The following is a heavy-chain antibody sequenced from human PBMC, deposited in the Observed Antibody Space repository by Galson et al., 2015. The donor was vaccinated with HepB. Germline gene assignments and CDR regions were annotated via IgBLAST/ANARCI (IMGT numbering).Heavy chain of an antibody. V-gene: IGHV3-33*01. J-gene: IGHJ6*02. CDR3: AREDASGYYYGMDV. CDR2: IWYDGSNK. CDR1: GFTFSSYG. Sequence: SLRLSCAASGFTFSSYGMHWVRQAPGKGLVWVAVIWYDGSNKYYADSVKVRFPISRDNSKHTLYLQMNSLRAEDTAVYYCAREDASGYYYGMDVWGQGTTVTVSS.